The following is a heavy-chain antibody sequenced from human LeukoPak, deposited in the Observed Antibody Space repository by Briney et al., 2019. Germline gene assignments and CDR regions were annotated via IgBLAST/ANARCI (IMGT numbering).Heavy chain of an antibody. CDR3: AKDRFWSGYDAFDI. CDR2: IRYDGSNK. J-gene: IGHJ3*02. D-gene: IGHD3-3*01. V-gene: IGHV3-30*02. CDR1: GFTFSSYG. Sequence: GGSLRLSCAASGFTFSSYGMHWVRQAPGKGMEWVAFIRYDGSNKSYADSVKGRFTISRDNYTNTLYLQMNSLRAEDTAVYYCAKDRFWSGYDAFDIWGQGTMVTVSS.